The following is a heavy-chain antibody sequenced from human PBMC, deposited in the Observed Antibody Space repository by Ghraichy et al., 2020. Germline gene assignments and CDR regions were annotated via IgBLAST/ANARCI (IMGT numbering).Heavy chain of an antibody. Sequence: ASVKVSCKASGYTFTGYYMHWVRQAPGQGLEWMGWINPNSGGTNYAQKFQGRVTMTRDTSISTAYMELSRLRSDDTAVYYCASPSSDDSSSWYGSYYYYGMDVWGQGTTVTVSS. CDR3: ASPSSDDSSSWYGSYYYYGMDV. V-gene: IGHV1-2*02. D-gene: IGHD6-13*01. J-gene: IGHJ6*02. CDR2: INPNSGGT. CDR1: GYTFTGYY.